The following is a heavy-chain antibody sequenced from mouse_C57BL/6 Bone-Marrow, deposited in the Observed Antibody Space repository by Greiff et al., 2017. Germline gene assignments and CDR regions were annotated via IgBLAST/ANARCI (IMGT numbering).Heavy chain of an antibody. CDR1: GFTFRDYY. CDR3: SSRPTTVVADYYAMDY. Sequence: EVKLEESGGGLVQPGGSLKLSCAASGFTFRDYYMYWVRQTPEKRLEWVAYISNGGGSTYYPDTVKGRFTISRDNAKNTLYMQMSRLNSEDTAMYYCSSRPTTVVADYYAMDYWGQGTSVTVSS. CDR2: ISNGGGST. J-gene: IGHJ4*01. V-gene: IGHV5-12*01. D-gene: IGHD1-1*01.